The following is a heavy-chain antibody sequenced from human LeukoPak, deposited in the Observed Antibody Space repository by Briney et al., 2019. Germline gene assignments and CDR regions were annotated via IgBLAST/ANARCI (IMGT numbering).Heavy chain of an antibody. J-gene: IGHJ4*02. V-gene: IGHV1-2*04. Sequence: GASVKVSCKASGYTFTGYYMHWVRQVPGQGLEWMGWINPNSGGTNYAQKFQGWVTMTRDTSISTAYMELSRLRSDDTAVYYCARARIYSSGWYDYWGQGTLVTVSS. CDR2: INPNSGGT. CDR3: ARARIYSSGWYDY. D-gene: IGHD6-19*01. CDR1: GYTFTGYY.